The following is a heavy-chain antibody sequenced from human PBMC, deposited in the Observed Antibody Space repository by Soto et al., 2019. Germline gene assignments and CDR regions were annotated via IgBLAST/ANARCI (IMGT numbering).Heavy chain of an antibody. D-gene: IGHD2-15*01. CDR3: ARDSTSGATYSGPSYYAMDV. J-gene: IGHJ6*02. V-gene: IGHV3-33*01. CDR1: GFTFSSYG. Sequence: PGGSLRLSCAASGFTFSSYGMHWVRQAPGKGLEWVAFIWYDGSNKYYADSVKGRFTISRDNSKNTLYLQMNSLRAEDTAVYYCARDSTSGATYSGPSYYAMDVWGQATTVTVSS. CDR2: IWYDGSNK.